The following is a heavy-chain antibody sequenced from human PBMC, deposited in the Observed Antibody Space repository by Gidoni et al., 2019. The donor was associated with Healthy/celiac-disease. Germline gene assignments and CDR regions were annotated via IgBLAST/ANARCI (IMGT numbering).Heavy chain of an antibody. V-gene: IGHV3-7*05. D-gene: IGHD3-9*01. CDR3: AREAYYDILTGSPDFDY. CDR2: IKQDGSEK. CDR1: GFTFSSYW. J-gene: IGHJ4*02. Sequence: EVQLVESGGGLVQPGGSLRLSCAASGFTFSSYWMSWVRQAPGKGLEWVANIKQDGSEKYYVDSVKGRFTISRDNAKNSLYLQMNSLRAEDTAVYYCAREAYYDILTGSPDFDYWGQGTLVTVSS.